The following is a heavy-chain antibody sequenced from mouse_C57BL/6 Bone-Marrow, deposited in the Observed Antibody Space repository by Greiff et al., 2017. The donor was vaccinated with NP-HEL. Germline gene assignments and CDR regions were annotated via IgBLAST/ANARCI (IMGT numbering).Heavy chain of an antibody. V-gene: IGHV1-64*01. CDR3: ARSRCDYVGYFNY. D-gene: IGHD2-13*01. CDR1: GYTFTSYW. CDR2: IHPNSGST. Sequence: VQLQQPGAELVKPGASVKLSCKASGYTFTSYWMHWVKQRPGQGLEWIGMIHPNSGSTNYNEKFKSKATLTVDKSSSTAYMQLSSLTSADSAIYDYARSRCDYVGYFNYWGQGTTLTVSS. J-gene: IGHJ2*01.